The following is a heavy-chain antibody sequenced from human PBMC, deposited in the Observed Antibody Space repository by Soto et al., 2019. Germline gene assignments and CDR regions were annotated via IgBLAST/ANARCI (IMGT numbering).Heavy chain of an antibody. CDR2: ISSSGVNT. V-gene: IGHV3-23*01. D-gene: IGHD3-22*01. Sequence: EVQLLESGGGLVQPGGSLRLSCAASGFTFSSYAMSWVRQAPGKGLEWVSGISSSGVNTYYADSVKGRFTISRDNSNNPLYLQMNRLRGDDTAVYYCAKRPPHAYDPRGVFEIWGQGTTVTVSS. CDR3: AKRPPHAYDPRGVFEI. J-gene: IGHJ3*02. CDR1: GFTFSSYA.